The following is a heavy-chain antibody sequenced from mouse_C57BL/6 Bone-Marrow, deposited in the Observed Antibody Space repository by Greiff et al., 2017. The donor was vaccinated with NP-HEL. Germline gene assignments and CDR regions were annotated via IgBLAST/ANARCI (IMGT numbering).Heavy chain of an antibody. V-gene: IGHV5-17*01. CDR3: ARETDWDLFAY. D-gene: IGHD4-1*01. J-gene: IGHJ3*01. CDR2: ISSGSSTI. Sequence: DVMLVESGGGLVKPGGSLKLSCAASGFTFSDYGMHWVRQAPEKGLEWVAYISSGSSTIYYADTVKGRFTISRDNAKNTLFLQMTSLRSEDTAMYYWARETDWDLFAYWGQGTLVTVSA. CDR1: GFTFSDYG.